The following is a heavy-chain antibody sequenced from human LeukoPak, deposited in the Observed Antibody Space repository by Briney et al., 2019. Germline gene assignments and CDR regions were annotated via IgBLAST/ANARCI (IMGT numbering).Heavy chain of an antibody. CDR2: IYYSGST. CDR1: GGSISSSSYY. D-gene: IGHD3-22*01. J-gene: IGHJ4*02. V-gene: IGHV4-39*01. Sequence: SETLSLTCTVSGGSISSSSYYWGWIRQPPGKGLEWIGSIYYSGSTYYNPSLKSRVTISVDASKNQFSLKLSSVTAADTAVYYCARQTGIVVVTNFDYWGQGTLVTVSS. CDR3: ARQTGIVVVTNFDY.